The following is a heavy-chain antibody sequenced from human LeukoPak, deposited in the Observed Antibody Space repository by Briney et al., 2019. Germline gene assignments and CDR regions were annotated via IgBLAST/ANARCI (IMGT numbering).Heavy chain of an antibody. CDR2: INHSGST. D-gene: IGHD3-9*01. CDR1: GGSFSGYY. Sequence: PSETLSLTCAVYGGSFSGYYWSWIRQPPGKGLEWIGEINHSGSTNYNPSLKSRVTMSVDTSKNQFSLKLSSVTAADTAVYYCARVLRYFDWLTRSPYYYYMDVWGKGTTVTVSS. CDR3: ARVLRYFDWLTRSPYYYYMDV. J-gene: IGHJ6*03. V-gene: IGHV4-34*01.